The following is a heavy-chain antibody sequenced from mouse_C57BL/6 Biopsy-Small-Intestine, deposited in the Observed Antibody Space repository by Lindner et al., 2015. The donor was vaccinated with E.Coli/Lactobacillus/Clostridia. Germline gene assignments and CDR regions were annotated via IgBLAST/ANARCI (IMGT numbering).Heavy chain of an antibody. CDR1: GYTFTSYA. CDR3: ARGDTAMVTKLPGAYYYCYGMDV. Sequence: SVKVSCKASGYTFTSYAMHWCARPRTRLEWMGWINAGNGNTKYSQKFQGRVTITRDTSASTAYMELSSLRSEDTAVYYCARGDTAMVTKLPGAYYYCYGMDVWGQGTTVTVSS. CDR2: INAGNGNT. V-gene: IGHV1-66*01. D-gene: IGHD2-2*01. J-gene: IGHJ1*01.